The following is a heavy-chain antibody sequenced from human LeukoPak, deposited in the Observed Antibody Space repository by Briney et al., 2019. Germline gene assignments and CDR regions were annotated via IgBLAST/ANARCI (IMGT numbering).Heavy chain of an antibody. CDR3: ARAGYYYGSGYGEIDY. J-gene: IGHJ4*02. V-gene: IGHV3-20*04. Sequence: GGSLRLSCAASGFTLNNYGMSGFRKPPGRGLGGASGINWNGGSTGYADSVKGRFTISRENAKNSLYLQMNSLRAEDTALYYCARAGYYYGSGYGEIDYWGQGTLVTVSS. CDR2: INWNGGST. CDR1: GFTLNNYG. D-gene: IGHD3-10*01.